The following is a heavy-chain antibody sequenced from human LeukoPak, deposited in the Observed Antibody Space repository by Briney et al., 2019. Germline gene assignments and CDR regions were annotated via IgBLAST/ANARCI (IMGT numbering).Heavy chain of an antibody. D-gene: IGHD6-6*01. J-gene: IGHJ4*02. CDR1: GFTFSSYG. Sequence: PGGSLRLSCAASGFTFSSYGMHWVRQAPGRGLEWVAFIRYDGSNKYYADSVKGRFTISRDNSKDTLYLQMNSLRAEDTAVYYCAKLAIAAPPGWGQGTLVTVSS. V-gene: IGHV3-30*02. CDR3: AKLAIAAPPG. CDR2: IRYDGSNK.